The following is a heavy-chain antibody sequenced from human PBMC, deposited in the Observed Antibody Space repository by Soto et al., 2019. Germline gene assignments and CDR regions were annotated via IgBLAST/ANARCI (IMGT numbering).Heavy chain of an antibody. J-gene: IGHJ6*03. V-gene: IGHV1-2*02. CDR1: GYTFTDYY. CDR2: INPTNSGT. Sequence: QVQLVQSGAEVKKPGASVKVSCKASGYTFTDYYIHWVRQAPGQGLQWLGWINPTNSGTRYARSFQGRVTVTRDTSISTAYMELSSMQSDGTAMYYCARGIASRLVFYYYHMYVWGIGTTVTVSS. CDR3: ARGIASRLVFYYYHMYV.